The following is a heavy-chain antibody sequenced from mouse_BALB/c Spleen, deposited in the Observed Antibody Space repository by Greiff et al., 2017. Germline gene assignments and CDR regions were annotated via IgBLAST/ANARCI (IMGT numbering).Heavy chain of an antibody. CDR3: ARWNGYDGVYLDY. J-gene: IGHJ2*01. D-gene: IGHD2-2*01. Sequence: EVQLQQSGAELVKPGASVKLSCTASGFNIKDTYMHWVKQRPEQGLEWIGRIDPANGNTKYDPKFQGKATITADTSSNTAYLQLSSLTSEDTAVYYCARWNGYDGVYLDYWGQGTTLTVSS. V-gene: IGHV14-3*02. CDR2: IDPANGNT. CDR1: GFNIKDTY.